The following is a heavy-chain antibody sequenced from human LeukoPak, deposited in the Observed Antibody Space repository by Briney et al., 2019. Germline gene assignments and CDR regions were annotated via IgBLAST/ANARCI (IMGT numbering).Heavy chain of an antibody. V-gene: IGHV1-18*01. Sequence: VKVXCXPSGYTFISYGISWVRQAPGQGLEWMGWISPYNGDTNYAQKLQGRVTMTTDTSTSTAYMELRSLRSDDTAVYYCARDALGGSYDLTPYYYYMDVWGKGTTVTVSS. J-gene: IGHJ6*03. CDR1: GYTFISYG. D-gene: IGHD1-26*01. CDR3: ARDALGGSYDLTPYYYYMDV. CDR2: ISPYNGDT.